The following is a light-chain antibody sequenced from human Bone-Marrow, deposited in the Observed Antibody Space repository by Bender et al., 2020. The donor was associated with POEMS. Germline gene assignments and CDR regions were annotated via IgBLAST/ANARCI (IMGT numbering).Light chain of an antibody. V-gene: IGLV1-40*01. CDR2: GDT. J-gene: IGLJ1*01. Sequence: QSVMTQPPSVSGAPGQRGTISCTGSSSNIGAGYDVHWYQQLPGTAPKLLIYGDTNRPSGVPDRFSGSKSGTSASLAITGLRAVDEADYYCQSYDSSVTGFVFGSGTKVIVL. CDR1: SSNIGAGYD. CDR3: QSYDSSVTGFV.